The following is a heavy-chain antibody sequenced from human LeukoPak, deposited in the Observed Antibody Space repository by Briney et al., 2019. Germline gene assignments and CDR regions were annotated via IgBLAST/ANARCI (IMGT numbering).Heavy chain of an antibody. Sequence: GGSLRLSCAASGFTFSSYAMSWVRQAPGKGLEWVSAISGSASSTYYADSVKGRFTISRDNSKNTLYLQMNSLRAEDTAVYYCARGGRRYCSGGSCYGGGYYYYMDVWGKGTTVTISS. CDR3: ARGGRRYCSGGSCYGGGYYYYMDV. V-gene: IGHV3-23*01. D-gene: IGHD2-15*01. J-gene: IGHJ6*03. CDR1: GFTFSSYA. CDR2: ISGSASST.